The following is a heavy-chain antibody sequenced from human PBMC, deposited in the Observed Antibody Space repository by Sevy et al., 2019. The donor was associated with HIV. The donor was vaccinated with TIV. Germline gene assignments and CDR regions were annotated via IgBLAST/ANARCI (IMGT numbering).Heavy chain of an antibody. Sequence: GGSLRLSCAASGFTFDDYAMHWVRQAPGKGLEWVSLISWDGGSTYYADSVKGRFTISRDNSKNSLYLQMNSLRAEDTALYYCAKDRGYSSSWSSYYFDYWGQGTLVTVSS. CDR2: ISWDGGST. J-gene: IGHJ4*02. D-gene: IGHD6-13*01. CDR1: GFTFDDYA. V-gene: IGHV3-43D*03. CDR3: AKDRGYSSSWSSYYFDY.